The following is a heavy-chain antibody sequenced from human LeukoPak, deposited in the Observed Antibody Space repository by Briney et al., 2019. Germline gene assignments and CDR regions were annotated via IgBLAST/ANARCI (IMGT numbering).Heavy chain of an antibody. CDR2: ISYTGST. J-gene: IGHJ4*02. V-gene: IGHV4-59*01. CDR3: ARGADSSGLFDY. D-gene: IGHD3-22*01. CDR1: GGSISSYY. Sequence: SETLSLTCTVSGGSISSYYWNWIRQPPGKGLEYIGYISYTGSTNHNPSLKSRVTISVDTSKNQFSLKLSSVTAADTAVYYCARGADSSGLFDYWGQGTLVTVSS.